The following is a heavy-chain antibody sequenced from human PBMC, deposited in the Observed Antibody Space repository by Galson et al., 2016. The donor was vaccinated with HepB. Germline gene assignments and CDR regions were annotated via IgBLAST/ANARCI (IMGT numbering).Heavy chain of an antibody. CDR2: VYYDGRT. CDR3: ARLMGFDSSGL. J-gene: IGHJ4*02. V-gene: IGHV4-39*01. CDR1: GSSIRNRSFY. Sequence: SETLSLTCSVSGSSIRNRSFYWGWIRQPPGKGLEWIGSVYYDGRTYHNPSLKSRLTMSIDTSKNQFSLEPNSVTAADTAVYYCARLMGFDSSGLWGQGTLVFVS. D-gene: IGHD3-22*01.